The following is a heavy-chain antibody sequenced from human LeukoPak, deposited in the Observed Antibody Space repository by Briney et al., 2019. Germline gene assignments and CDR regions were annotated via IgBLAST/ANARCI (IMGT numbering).Heavy chain of an antibody. Sequence: SVKVSCKASGGTFSSYAISWVRQAPGQGLEWMGGIIPIFGTANCAQKFQGRVTITADESTSTAYMELSSLRSEDTAVYYCARDRSSVGGGYDSFDYWGQGTLVTVSS. D-gene: IGHD5-12*01. J-gene: IGHJ4*02. CDR2: IIPIFGTA. CDR1: GGTFSSYA. V-gene: IGHV1-69*01. CDR3: ARDRSSVGGGYDSFDY.